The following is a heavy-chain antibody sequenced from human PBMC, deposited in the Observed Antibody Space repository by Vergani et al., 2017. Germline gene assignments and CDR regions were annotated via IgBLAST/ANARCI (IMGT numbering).Heavy chain of an antibody. CDR3: ARASAVYCSGGSCYYYYGMDV. CDR1: GGSVSSGSYY. CDR2: IYYSGST. D-gene: IGHD2-15*01. J-gene: IGHJ6*02. V-gene: IGHV4-61*10. Sequence: QVQLQESGPGLVKPPGTLSLTCTVSGGSVSSGSYYWSWIRQPAGKGLEWIGYIYYSGSTNYNPSLKSRVTISVDTSKNQFSLKLSSVTAADTAVYYCARASAVYCSGGSCYYYYGMDVWGQGTTVTVSS.